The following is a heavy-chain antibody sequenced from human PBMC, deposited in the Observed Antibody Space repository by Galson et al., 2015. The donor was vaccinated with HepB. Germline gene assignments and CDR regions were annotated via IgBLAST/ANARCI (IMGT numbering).Heavy chain of an antibody. CDR2: INPNSGGT. V-gene: IGHV1-2*06. Sequence: SVKVSCKASGSTFTGYYMHWVRQAPGQGLEWMGRINPNSGGTNYAQKFQGRVTMTRDTSISTAYMELSRLRSDDTAVYYCARVLHGVSIHNTAMVGYWGQGTLVTVSS. CDR3: ARVLHGVSIHNTAMVGY. J-gene: IGHJ4*02. CDR1: GSTFTGYY. D-gene: IGHD5-18*01.